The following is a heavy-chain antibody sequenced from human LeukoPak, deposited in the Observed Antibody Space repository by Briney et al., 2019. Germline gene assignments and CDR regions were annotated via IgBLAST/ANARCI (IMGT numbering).Heavy chain of an antibody. CDR3: AKRDADY. CDR1: GFSFNNCA. V-gene: IGHV3-23*01. J-gene: IGHJ4*02. CDR2: ISGNTANT. Sequence: PGASLRLSCVASGFSFNNCAMNWVRQAPGKGLEWVSAISGNTANTYYADSVKGRFTISRDNSKNTLYLQMNSLRAEDTAVYYCAKRDADYWGQGTLVTVSS.